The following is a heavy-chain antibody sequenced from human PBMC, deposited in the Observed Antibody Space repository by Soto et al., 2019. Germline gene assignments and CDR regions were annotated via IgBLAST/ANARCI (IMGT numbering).Heavy chain of an antibody. Sequence: QVQLGESGGGVVQPGWSLRLSCVVSGFAFSSYSMDWVRQAPGKRLEWVAIISDDGSNKYYADSVKGRFTISRDNSKNTLYLQMNTLRTEDTAVYYCARDRGSADSGSYYNPADYWGQGTLVTVSS. V-gene: IGHV3-30-3*01. CDR3: ARDRGSADSGSYYNPADY. D-gene: IGHD3-10*01. CDR1: GFAFSSYS. CDR2: ISDDGSNK. J-gene: IGHJ4*02.